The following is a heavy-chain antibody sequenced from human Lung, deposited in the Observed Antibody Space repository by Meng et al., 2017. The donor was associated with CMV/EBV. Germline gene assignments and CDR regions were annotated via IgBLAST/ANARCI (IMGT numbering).Heavy chain of an antibody. CDR3: LRRSGGSV. J-gene: IGHJ1*01. CDR2: IPHRGSS. CDR1: GDSNTNHNW. Sequence: VRESGPALVKPSETLSLTCAVSGDSNTNHNWWAWVRQPPGKGLAWIGEIPHRGSSAYNPSLKSRVSMSIDKSKNQFSLKLTSVTAADTAVYHCLRRSGGSVWGQVTLVTVSS. D-gene: IGHD3-10*01. V-gene: IGHV4-4*02.